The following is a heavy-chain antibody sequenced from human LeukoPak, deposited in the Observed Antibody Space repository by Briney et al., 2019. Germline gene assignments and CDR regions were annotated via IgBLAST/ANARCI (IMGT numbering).Heavy chain of an antibody. J-gene: IGHJ6*03. D-gene: IGHD1-26*01. V-gene: IGHV3-9*01. Sequence: GGSLRLSCVASGFTFGDYPMHWVRQVPGKGLEWVSGINWNGGSIGYADSVKGRFTISRDNAKNSLYLQMNSLRAEDTALYYCAKDGRFSGSPYFYYMDVWGKGTTITVS. CDR1: GFTFGDYP. CDR3: AKDGRFSGSPYFYYMDV. CDR2: INWNGGSI.